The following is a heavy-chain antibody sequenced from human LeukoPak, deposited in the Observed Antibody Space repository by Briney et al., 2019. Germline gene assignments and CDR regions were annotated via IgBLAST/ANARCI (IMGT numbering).Heavy chain of an antibody. V-gene: IGHV3-23*01. J-gene: IGHJ4*02. CDR3: AKSIEYCSGGSCYIEAADY. CDR2: ISGSGGST. Sequence: GGSLRLSCADSGFTFSSYAMSWVRQAPGKGLEWVSAISGSGGSTYYADSVKGRFTISRDNSKNTLYLQMNSLRAEDTAVYYCAKSIEYCSGGSCYIEAADYWGQGTLVTVSS. CDR1: GFTFSSYA. D-gene: IGHD2-15*01.